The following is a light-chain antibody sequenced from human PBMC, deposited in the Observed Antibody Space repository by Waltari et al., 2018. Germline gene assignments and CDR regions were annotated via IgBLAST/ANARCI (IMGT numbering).Light chain of an antibody. V-gene: IGLV1-40*01. Sequence: QSVLTQPPSVSGAPGQRVTIPCTGRSSNVGAGYDVHWYQQLPGAAPKFLISYENGRPSGVPDRFSASKSGTTASLAITGLQAEDEADDYCQSYDSSLSAWVFGGGTKLTVL. CDR2: YEN. J-gene: IGLJ3*02. CDR3: QSYDSSLSAWV. CDR1: SSNVGAGYD.